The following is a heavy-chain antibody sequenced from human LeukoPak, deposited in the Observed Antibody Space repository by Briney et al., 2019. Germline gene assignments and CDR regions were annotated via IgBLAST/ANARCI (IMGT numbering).Heavy chain of an antibody. CDR1: GFTFSSYA. Sequence: PGGSLRLSCAASGFTFSSYAMSWVRQAPGKGLEWVSAISGSGGSTYYADSVKGRFTISRDNSKNTLYLQMSSLRAEDTAVYYCAKEGGYCSSTNCWGFDYWGQGTLVTVSS. CDR3: AKEGGYCSSTNCWGFDY. J-gene: IGHJ4*02. D-gene: IGHD2-2*01. CDR2: ISGSGGST. V-gene: IGHV3-23*01.